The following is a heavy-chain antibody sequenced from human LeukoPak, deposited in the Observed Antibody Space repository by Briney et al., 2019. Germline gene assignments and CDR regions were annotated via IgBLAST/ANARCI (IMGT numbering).Heavy chain of an antibody. CDR1: GVSISSDY. CDR3: ARTDGHCSSTSCQTTFDY. V-gene: IGHV4-59*08. CDR2: ISYSGTT. D-gene: IGHD2-2*01. J-gene: IGHJ4*02. Sequence: SETLSLTCTVSGVSISSDYWSWIRQPPGKGLEWIGNISYSGTTNYNPSLKSRVTISLDTSKNQFSLKLNSVTAADTAVYYCARTDGHCSSTSCQTTFDYWGRESWSPSPQ.